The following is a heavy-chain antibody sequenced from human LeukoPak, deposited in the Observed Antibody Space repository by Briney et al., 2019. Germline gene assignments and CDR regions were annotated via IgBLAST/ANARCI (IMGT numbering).Heavy chain of an antibody. CDR1: GYTFTGYY. CDR3: ARSYFGVGYDASDI. J-gene: IGHJ3*02. CDR2: INPNSGGT. Sequence: ASVKVSCKASGYTFTGYYMHWVRQAPGQGLEWMGWINPNSGGTNYAQKFLGRVTMTRDTSISTAYMELSRLRSDDTAVYYCARSYFGVGYDASDIWGQGTMVTVSS. V-gene: IGHV1-2*02. D-gene: IGHD1-26*01.